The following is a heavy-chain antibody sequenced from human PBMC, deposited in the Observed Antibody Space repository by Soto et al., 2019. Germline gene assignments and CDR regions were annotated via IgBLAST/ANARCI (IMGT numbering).Heavy chain of an antibody. CDR1: GFTFTSYA. J-gene: IGHJ4*02. CDR3: TRYLVVGYCSTTSCYLFDY. D-gene: IGHD2-2*01. V-gene: IGHV1-3*01. Sequence: ASVKVSCKTSGFTFTSYAIHWVRQAPGQRPEWMGRINAGNGNTKYSQKFQDRVIFTRDTSATTAYMELNSLRSEDTAVYYCTRYLVVGYCSTTSCYLFDYWGQGTLVTVSS. CDR2: INAGNGNT.